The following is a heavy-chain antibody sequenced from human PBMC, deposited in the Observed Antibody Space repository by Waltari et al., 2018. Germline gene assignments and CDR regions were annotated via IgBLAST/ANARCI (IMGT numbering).Heavy chain of an antibody. CDR2: ILSDGINE. CDR3: ARGSYSSGCDF. V-gene: IGHV3-30*03. CDR1: GLTFRNYG. J-gene: IGHJ4*02. D-gene: IGHD6-19*01. Sequence: QLVGSGGGVVQPGGSLRLSCAASGLTFRNYGMHWVRKSPGKGLEWVAVILSDGINEYYADSVKGRFTISRDNSKNTLYLQMNSLRVQDTAVYYCARGSYSSGCDFWGQGTQVTVSS.